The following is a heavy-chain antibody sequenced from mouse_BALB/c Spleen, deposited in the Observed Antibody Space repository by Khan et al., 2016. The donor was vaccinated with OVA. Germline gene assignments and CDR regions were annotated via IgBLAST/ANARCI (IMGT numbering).Heavy chain of an antibody. CDR3: ARREDNWSIAY. Sequence: QIQLVQSGPELKKPGETVKISCKASGYMFTNYGMDWVKQAPGKGLKWMGWINTYTGESTYAYDFKGRFAFSLETSANTDYLQMNNLKTEDTATYYCARREDNWSIAYWGQGTLVTVSA. D-gene: IGHD3-2*01. CDR2: INTYTGES. V-gene: IGHV9-3-1*01. CDR1: GYMFTNYG. J-gene: IGHJ3*01.